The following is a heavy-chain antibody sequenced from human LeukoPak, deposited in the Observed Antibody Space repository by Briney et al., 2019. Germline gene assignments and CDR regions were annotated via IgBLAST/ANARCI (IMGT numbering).Heavy chain of an antibody. Sequence: ASVKVSCKASGYTFTDYYLHWVRQAPGQGLEWMGWINCNSGGTNFAPKFRGRVTMTRDTSITTAYMELSGPTSDDTAVYYCSRSGTGENDYWGQGTLVTVSS. CDR1: GYTFTDYY. CDR3: SRSGTGENDY. CDR2: INCNSGGT. V-gene: IGHV1-2*02. J-gene: IGHJ4*02. D-gene: IGHD3-10*01.